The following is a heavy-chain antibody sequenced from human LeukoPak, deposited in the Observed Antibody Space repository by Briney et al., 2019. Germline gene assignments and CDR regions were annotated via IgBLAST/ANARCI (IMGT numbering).Heavy chain of an antibody. CDR3: ASAPSLYCSSTSCPYYYMDV. Sequence: AETLSLTCTVSGGSISSYYWSWIRQPPGKGLEWIGYIYYSGSTNYNPSLKSRVTISVDTSKKQFSLKLSSVTAADTAVYYCASAPSLYCSSTSCPYYYMDVWGKGTTVTVSS. D-gene: IGHD2-2*01. V-gene: IGHV4-59*08. CDR1: GGSISSYY. CDR2: IYYSGST. J-gene: IGHJ6*03.